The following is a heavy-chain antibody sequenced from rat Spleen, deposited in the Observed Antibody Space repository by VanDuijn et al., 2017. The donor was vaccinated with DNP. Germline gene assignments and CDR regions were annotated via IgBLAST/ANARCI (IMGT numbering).Heavy chain of an antibody. CDR1: RITFSNYD. Sequence: EVQLVESGGGLVQPGRSLKLSCAVSRITFSNYDMYWIRQAPTKGLEWVASISPSGGSTYYQDSVKGRFTVSRDNAKSTLYLQMESLRSEDTATYYCARYYYDGSYYYGNFDYWGQGVMVTVSS. J-gene: IGHJ2*01. D-gene: IGHD1-12*02. CDR2: ISPSGGST. V-gene: IGHV5-19*01. CDR3: ARYYYDGSYYYGNFDY.